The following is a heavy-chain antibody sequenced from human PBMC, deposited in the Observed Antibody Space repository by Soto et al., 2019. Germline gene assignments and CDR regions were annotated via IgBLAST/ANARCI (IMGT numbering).Heavy chain of an antibody. J-gene: IGHJ4*02. Sequence: SETLSLTCTVSGGSISSGDYYWSWIRQPPGKGLEWIGYIYYSGSTYYNPSLKSRVTISVDTSKNQFSLKLSSVTAADTAVYYCASLTLRFLEWLFDYWGQGTLVTVSS. CDR1: GGSISSGDYY. D-gene: IGHD3-3*01. V-gene: IGHV4-30-4*01. CDR3: ASLTLRFLEWLFDY. CDR2: IYYSGST.